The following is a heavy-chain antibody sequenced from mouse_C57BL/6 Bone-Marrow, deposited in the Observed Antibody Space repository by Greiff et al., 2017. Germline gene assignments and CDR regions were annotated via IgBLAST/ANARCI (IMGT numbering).Heavy chain of an antibody. Sequence: VQLQQSGAELVRPGASVKLSCTASGFNSKDDYMHWVKQRPEQGLDWIGWIDTENGDTEYASKFQGKATITADTSSNKAYLQLSSLTSGNTAVYYCTRWLLTYWGRGTTLTVSS. V-gene: IGHV14-4*01. CDR1: GFNSKDDY. D-gene: IGHD2-3*01. J-gene: IGHJ2*01. CDR2: IDTENGDT. CDR3: TRWLLTY.